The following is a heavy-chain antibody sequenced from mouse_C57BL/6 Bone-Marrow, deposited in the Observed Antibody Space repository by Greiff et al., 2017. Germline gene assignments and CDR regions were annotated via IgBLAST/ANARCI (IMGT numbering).Heavy chain of an antibody. CDR3: ASGDDYDPFAY. Sequence: VKLMESGPGLVAPSQSLSITCTVSGFSLTSYGVDWVRQSPGKGLEWLGVIWGVGSTNYNSALKSRLSISKDNSKSQVFLKMNSLQTDDTAVYYCASGDDYDPFAYWGQGTLVTVSA. J-gene: IGHJ3*01. V-gene: IGHV2-6*01. CDR1: GFSLTSYG. D-gene: IGHD2-4*01. CDR2: IWGVGST.